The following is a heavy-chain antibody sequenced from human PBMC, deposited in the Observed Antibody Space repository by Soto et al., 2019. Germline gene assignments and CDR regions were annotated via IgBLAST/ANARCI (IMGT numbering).Heavy chain of an antibody. Sequence: QVQLQQWGAGLVKPSATLSLTCAVYGGSFSGNYWSWIRQPPGKGLEWIGEITHSGRTNFNPSLKSRVTISVDTSKNQFSLRLSAVTAADTAVYYCARNPPRAGAITSQWHRNYNTSYQLPPGGSFDIWGQGTMVTVSS. V-gene: IGHV4-34*01. D-gene: IGHD3-10*01. J-gene: IGHJ3*02. CDR1: GGSFSGNY. CDR3: ARNPPRAGAITSQWHRNYNTSYQLPPGGSFDI. CDR2: ITHSGRT.